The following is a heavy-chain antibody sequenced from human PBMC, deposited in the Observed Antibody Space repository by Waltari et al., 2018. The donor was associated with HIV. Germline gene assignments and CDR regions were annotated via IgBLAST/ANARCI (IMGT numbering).Heavy chain of an antibody. V-gene: IGHV4-39*01. CDR3: AGLGIAVAGPLSSRYYFDY. CDR2: IYYSGST. CDR1: GGSISSSSYY. D-gene: IGHD6-19*01. Sequence: QLQLQESGPGLVKPSETLSLTCTVSGGSISSSSYYWGWIRQPTGKGLEWIGSIYYSGSTYYNPSLKSRVTISVDTSKNQFSLKLSSVTAADTAVYYCAGLGIAVAGPLSSRYYFDYWGQGTLVTVSS. J-gene: IGHJ4*02.